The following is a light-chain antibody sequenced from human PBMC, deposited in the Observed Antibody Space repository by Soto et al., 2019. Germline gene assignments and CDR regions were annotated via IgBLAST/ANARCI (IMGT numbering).Light chain of an antibody. Sequence: QTVVTQEPSFSVSPGGTVTLTCGLSSGPVFTSSYPNWYQQTPGQAPRTLIFNTNTRSSGVPDRFSGSILGDKAALTITGAQADDYSYYYCLLYLGGGIWVFGGGTQLTVL. J-gene: IGLJ3*02. CDR2: NTN. V-gene: IGLV8-61*01. CDR1: SGPVFTSSY. CDR3: LLYLGGGIWV.